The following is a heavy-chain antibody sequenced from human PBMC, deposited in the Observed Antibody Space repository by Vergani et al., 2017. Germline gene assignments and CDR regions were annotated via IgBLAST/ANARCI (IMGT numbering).Heavy chain of an antibody. CDR2: INHSGST. Sequence: QVQLQQWGAGLLKPSETLSLTCAVYGGSFSGYYWSWIRQPPGKGLEWIGEINHSGSTNYNPSLKSRVTISVDTSKNQFSLKLSPVTAADTAVYYCARGRREIVVVITAIYYFDYWGQGTLVTVSS. J-gene: IGHJ4*02. V-gene: IGHV4-34*01. CDR3: ARGRREIVVVITAIYYFDY. D-gene: IGHD3-22*01. CDR1: GGSFSGYY.